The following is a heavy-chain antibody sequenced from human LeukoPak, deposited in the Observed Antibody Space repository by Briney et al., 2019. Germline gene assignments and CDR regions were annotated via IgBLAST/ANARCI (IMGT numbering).Heavy chain of an antibody. J-gene: IGHJ4*02. CDR3: ARDHSSSWYYFDY. Sequence: PGGSLRLSCAASGFTFSSYAMHWVRQAPGKGLEWVAVISYDGSNEYYADSVKGRFTISRDNSKNTLYLQMNSLRAEDTAVYYCARDHSSSWYYFDYWGQGTLVTVSS. CDR1: GFTFSSYA. D-gene: IGHD6-13*01. CDR2: ISYDGSNE. V-gene: IGHV3-30-3*01.